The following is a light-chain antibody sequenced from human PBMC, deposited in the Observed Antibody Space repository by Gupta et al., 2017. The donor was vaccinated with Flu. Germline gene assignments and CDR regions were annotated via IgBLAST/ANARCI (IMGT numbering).Light chain of an antibody. CDR3: SSYTSSRTWV. Sequence: QSALTQPASVSASPAQSITISCTGSRRYVGAYNYVSWYKHHPGKAPKVMIYEVSNRTSGISNRFSGSQSGNTASLTISGLQDEDEADYYCSSYTSSRTWVFGGGTKLTVL. CDR2: EVS. J-gene: IGLJ3*02. CDR1: RRYVGAYNY. V-gene: IGLV2-14*01.